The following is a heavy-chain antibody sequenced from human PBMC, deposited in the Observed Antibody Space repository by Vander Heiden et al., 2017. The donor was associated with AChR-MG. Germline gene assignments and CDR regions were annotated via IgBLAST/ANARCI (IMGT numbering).Heavy chain of an antibody. J-gene: IGHJ6*04. CDR2: IYYSGST. CDR3: ARDRGYSSTQIGLGRPMDV. Sequence: QVQLQESGPGLVKPSETLSLTCTVSGGSISSYYWSWIRQPPGKGLEWIGYIYYSGSTNYNPSLKRRVTISVDTSKNQFSLKLSSVTAADTAVYYCARDRGYSSTQIGLGRPMDVWGKGTTVTVSS. CDR1: GGSISSYY. D-gene: IGHD6-13*01. V-gene: IGHV4-59*01.